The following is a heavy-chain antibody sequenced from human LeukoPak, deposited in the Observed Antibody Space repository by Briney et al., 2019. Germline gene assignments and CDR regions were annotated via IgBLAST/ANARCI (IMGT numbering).Heavy chain of an antibody. V-gene: IGHV3-33*06. D-gene: IGHD3-3*01. CDR1: GFTFRNFV. J-gene: IGHJ5*02. Sequence: GGSLRLSCAASGFTFRNFVMHWVRQAPGKGLEWVAGILNDGSNTDYPDSVKGRFTISRDNSKNTLYLQMNSLRAEDTAVYYCAKDTIGPWGQGTLVTVSS. CDR3: AKDTIGP. CDR2: ILNDGSNT.